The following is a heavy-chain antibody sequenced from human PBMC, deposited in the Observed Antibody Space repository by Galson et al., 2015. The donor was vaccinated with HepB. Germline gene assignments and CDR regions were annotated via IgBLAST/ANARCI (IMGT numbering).Heavy chain of an antibody. D-gene: IGHD2-15*01. CDR1: EFTFRTSW. Sequence: SLRLSCAASEFTFRTSWMTWVRQGPGRGLEWVANINADGSDEFYVDSVKDRFTISRDNAKNSLYLQMNSLRAEDTGVYYCATDGGWFRLDPWGQGTLVTVSS. J-gene: IGHJ5*02. CDR3: ATDGGWFRLDP. V-gene: IGHV3-7*01. CDR2: INADGSDE.